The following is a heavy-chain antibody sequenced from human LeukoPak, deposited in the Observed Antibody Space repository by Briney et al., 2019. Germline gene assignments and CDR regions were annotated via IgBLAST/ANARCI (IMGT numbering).Heavy chain of an antibody. CDR2: IIPIFGTA. V-gene: IGHV1-69*05. CDR1: GGTFSSYA. CDR3: AGQLLEIDY. Sequence: SVKVSCKASGGTFSSYAISWVRQAPGQGLEWMGRIIPIFGTANYTQKLQGRVTITTDESTSTAYMELSSLRSEDTAVYYCAGQLLEIDYWGQGTLVTVSS. D-gene: IGHD3-10*01. J-gene: IGHJ4*02.